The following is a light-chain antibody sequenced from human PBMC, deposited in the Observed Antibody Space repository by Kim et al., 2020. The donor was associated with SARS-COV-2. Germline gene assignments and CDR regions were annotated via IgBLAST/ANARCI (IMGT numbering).Light chain of an antibody. CDR2: VVT. CDR1: SSDIGAYNF. Sequence: QSVVTQPASVSGSPGQSITISCTGTSSDIGAYNFVSWYQQHPGKAPKLMIYVVTERPSGVSNRFSASKSGNTASLTISGLQTADEADYYCSSFTTSSTYVFGTGTKVTVL. CDR3: SSFTTSSTYV. J-gene: IGLJ1*01. V-gene: IGLV2-14*03.